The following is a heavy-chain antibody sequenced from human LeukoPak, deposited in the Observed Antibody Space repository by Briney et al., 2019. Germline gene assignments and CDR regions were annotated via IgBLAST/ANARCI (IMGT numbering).Heavy chain of an antibody. CDR2: ISSSSSTI. J-gene: IGHJ4*02. V-gene: IGHV3-48*01. CDR1: GFTFSSYS. D-gene: IGHD5-12*01. CDR3: ARDQGSGYQSRGFDY. Sequence: PGGSLRLSCAASGFTFSSYSMNWVRQAPGKGLEWVSYISSSSSTIYYADSVKGRFTISRDNAKNSLYLQMNSLRAEDTAVYYCARDQGSGYQSRGFDYWGQGTLVTVSP.